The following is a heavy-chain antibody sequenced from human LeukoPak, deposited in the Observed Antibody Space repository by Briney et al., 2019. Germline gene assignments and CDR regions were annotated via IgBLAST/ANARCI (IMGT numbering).Heavy chain of an antibody. CDR2: IYYSGST. V-gene: IGHV4-30-4*01. CDR3: ASSTQLGVAFDI. D-gene: IGHD2-2*01. Sequence: PSETLSLTCTVSGGSISSGDYYWSWIRQPPGKGLEWIGYIYYSGSTYYNPSLKSRVTISVDTSKNQFSLKLSSVTAADTAVYYCASSTQLGVAFDIWGQGTMVTVSS. CDR1: GGSISSGDYY. J-gene: IGHJ3*02.